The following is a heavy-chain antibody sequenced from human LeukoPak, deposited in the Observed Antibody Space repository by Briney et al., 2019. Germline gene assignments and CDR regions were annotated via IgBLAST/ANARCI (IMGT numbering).Heavy chain of an antibody. V-gene: IGHV3-21*01. CDR3: ATSWGPDTSAFRWGRDGMDV. D-gene: IGHD3-16*01. Sequence: GGSLRLSCAASGFTFSSYSMNWVRQAPGKGLEWVSSISSSSSYIYYADSVKGRFTISRDNAKNSLYLQMNSLRAEDTAVYYCATSWGPDTSAFRWGRDGMDVWGQGTTVTVSS. J-gene: IGHJ6*02. CDR1: GFTFSSYS. CDR2: ISSSSSYI.